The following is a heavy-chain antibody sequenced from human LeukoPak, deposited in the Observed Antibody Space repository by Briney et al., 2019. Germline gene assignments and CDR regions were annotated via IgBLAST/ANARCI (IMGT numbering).Heavy chain of an antibody. CDR1: GFTFSSYS. D-gene: IGHD5-12*01. V-gene: IGHV3-21*01. Sequence: GGSLRLSCAASGFTFSSYSMNWVRQAPGKGLEWVPSISSSSSYIYFADSVKGRFTISRDNAKKSLYLQMNSLRAEDTAVYYCARSGGYSGYDIDYWGQGTLVTVSS. CDR3: ARSGGYSGYDIDY. CDR2: ISSSSSYI. J-gene: IGHJ4*02.